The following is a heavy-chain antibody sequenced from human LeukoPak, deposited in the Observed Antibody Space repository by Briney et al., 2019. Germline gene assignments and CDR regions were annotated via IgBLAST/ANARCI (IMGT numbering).Heavy chain of an antibody. V-gene: IGHV4-59*01. CDR3: ASTNAAMVTGWGFDY. Sequence: SETLSLTCTVSGGSISSYYWSWIRQPPGKGLEWVGYIYYSGSTNYNPSLKSRVTISVDTSKNQFSLKLSSVTAADTAVYYCASTNAAMVTGWGFDYWGQGTLVTVSS. CDR1: GGSISSYY. J-gene: IGHJ4*02. D-gene: IGHD5-18*01. CDR2: IYYSGST.